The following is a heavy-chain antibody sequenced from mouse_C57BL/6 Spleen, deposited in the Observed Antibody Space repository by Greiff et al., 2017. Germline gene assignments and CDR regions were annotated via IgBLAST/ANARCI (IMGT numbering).Heavy chain of an antibody. V-gene: IGHV1-64*01. CDR2: IYPKSGNT. CDR1: GYTFTSSW. D-gene: IGHD2-1*01. J-gene: IGHJ3*01. Sequence: QVQLQQSGAELVKPGASVKLSCKASGYTFTSSWMHWVKQRPGQGLEWIGMIYPKSGNTNYNEKFKSKATLTVDKSSSTAYMQLSSLPAEDSAVYFCARGDGNYFAYWGQGTLVTVSS. CDR3: ARGDGNYFAY.